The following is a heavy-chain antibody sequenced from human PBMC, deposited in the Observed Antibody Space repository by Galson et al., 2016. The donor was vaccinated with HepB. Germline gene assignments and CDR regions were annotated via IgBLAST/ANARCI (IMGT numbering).Heavy chain of an antibody. D-gene: IGHD5-24*01. CDR3: ARSSDDNGYFPFDL. V-gene: IGHV4-61*01. CDR2: IYYDGNT. CDR1: GDSVTSETYY. Sequence: SETLSLTCTVTGDSVTSETYYWSWIRQPPGKGLEWLGYIYYDGNTNYNPSLNSRVTISRDTARDRIFLRLRSVTAAGTAVYYRARSSDDNGYFPFDLWGQGILVSVSS. J-gene: IGHJ5*02.